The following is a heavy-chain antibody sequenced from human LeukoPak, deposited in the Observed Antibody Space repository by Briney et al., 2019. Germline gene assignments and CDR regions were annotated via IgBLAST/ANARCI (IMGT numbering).Heavy chain of an antibody. CDR2: IRSKAYGGTT. Sequence: GGSLRLSCTASGFTFGDYAMSWVRQAPGKGLEWVGFIRSKAYGGTTEHAASVKGRFTISRDDSKSIAYLQMNSLKTEDTAVYYCTLGAAAGTNRDYWGQGTLVTVSS. D-gene: IGHD6-13*01. V-gene: IGHV3-49*04. J-gene: IGHJ4*02. CDR1: GFTFGDYA. CDR3: TLGAAAGTNRDY.